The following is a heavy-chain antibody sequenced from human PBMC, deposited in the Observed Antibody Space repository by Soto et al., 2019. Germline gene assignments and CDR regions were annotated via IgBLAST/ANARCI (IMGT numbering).Heavy chain of an antibody. CDR3: ARGRIVASLHDAFEI. V-gene: IGHV1-18*01. CDR1: GYPFTSYG. CDR2: ISAYNGKR. D-gene: IGHD5-12*01. J-gene: IGHJ3*02. Sequence: QGQLLQSGDEVKTPGASVRVSCRASGYPFTSYGISWVRQAPGQGLEWVAWISAYNGKRDTAEKFQGRVTMTLDTSTDTAHMERGDLTSADTALYYCARGRIVASLHDAFEIWGQGTKVTVSS.